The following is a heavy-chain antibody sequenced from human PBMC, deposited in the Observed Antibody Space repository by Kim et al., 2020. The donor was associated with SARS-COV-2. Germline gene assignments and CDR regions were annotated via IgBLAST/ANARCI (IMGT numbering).Heavy chain of an antibody. J-gene: IGHJ4*02. Sequence: GSLRLSCAASGFTFSDYYMSWIRQAPGKGLEWVSYISSSSSYTNYADSVKGRFTISRDNAKNSLYLQMNSLRAEDTAVYYCARGAPDIVVVPAVYYFDYWGQGTLVTVSS. CDR1: GFTFSDYY. CDR3: ARGAPDIVVVPAVYYFDY. CDR2: ISSSSSYT. V-gene: IGHV3-11*06. D-gene: IGHD2-2*01.